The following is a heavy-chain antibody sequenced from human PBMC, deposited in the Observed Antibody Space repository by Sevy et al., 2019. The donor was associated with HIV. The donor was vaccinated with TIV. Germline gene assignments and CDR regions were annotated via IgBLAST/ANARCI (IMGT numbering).Heavy chain of an antibody. Sequence: GGSLRLSCAASGFALSNYYAMHWVRQAPGKGLEWVALISYDGSDKYYADSVKGRFTISRDNFKNTLYLQMNSVTTEDTAVYYCARPRANYVDHYFFYAMDVWGQGTTVTVSS. CDR1: GFALSNYYA. J-gene: IGHJ6*02. V-gene: IGHV3-30-3*01. CDR3: ARPRANYVDHYFFYAMDV. CDR2: ISYDGSDK. D-gene: IGHD4-17*01.